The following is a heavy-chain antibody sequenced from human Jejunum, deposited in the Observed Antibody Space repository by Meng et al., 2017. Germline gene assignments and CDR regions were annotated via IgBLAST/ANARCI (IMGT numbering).Heavy chain of an antibody. CDR1: GYTFTNYN. Sequence: QVQLVQAGTEVKKPGASVKVSCEASGYTFTNYNIHWVRQATGQGLEWMGRMSPNSGNTGYAQKFQGRVTMTRSTSISTAYMELSSLRFEDTAVYYCAREYSSYPDYWGQGTLVTVSS. CDR2: MSPNSGNT. D-gene: IGHD6-6*01. CDR3: AREYSSYPDY. J-gene: IGHJ4*02. V-gene: IGHV1-8*01.